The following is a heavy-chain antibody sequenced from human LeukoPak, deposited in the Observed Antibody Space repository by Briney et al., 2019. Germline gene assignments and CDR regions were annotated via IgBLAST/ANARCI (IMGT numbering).Heavy chain of an antibody. CDR1: GFTFSSYW. CDR3: AREGAYYLDS. Sequence: GGSLRPSCAASGFTFSSYWMSWVRQAPGKGLVWVANVKQDGSERYYVGSVRGRLTISRDNAKNSLYLQMNSLRAEDTAVYYCAREGAYYLDSWGQGTLVAVSS. V-gene: IGHV3-7*01. D-gene: IGHD4/OR15-4a*01. J-gene: IGHJ4*02. CDR2: VKQDGSER.